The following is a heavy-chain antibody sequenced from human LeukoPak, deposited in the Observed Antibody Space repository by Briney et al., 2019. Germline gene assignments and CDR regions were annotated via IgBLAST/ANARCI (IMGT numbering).Heavy chain of an antibody. D-gene: IGHD3-10*01. Sequence: PGGSLRLSCAASGFTFSSYAMSWVRQAPGKGLEWVSAISGSGGSTYYADSVKGRLTISRDNSKNTLYLQMNSLRAEDTAVYYCAKGARSRRITMVQGHWFDPWGQGTLVTVSS. CDR1: GFTFSSYA. CDR2: ISGSGGST. J-gene: IGHJ5*02. CDR3: AKGARSRRITMVQGHWFDP. V-gene: IGHV3-23*01.